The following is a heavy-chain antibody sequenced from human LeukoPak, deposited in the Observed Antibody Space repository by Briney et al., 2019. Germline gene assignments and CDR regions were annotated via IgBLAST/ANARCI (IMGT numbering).Heavy chain of an antibody. CDR2: IYHSGNT. V-gene: IGHV4-59*01. Sequence: SETLSLTCTVSGGSISTYYWSWIRQPPGKGLEWIGYIYHSGNTNYNPSLKSRVTISDVTSKNQLSLKLSSVTAADTAVYYCAGSGWPLALDHWGQGTLVTVSS. D-gene: IGHD6-19*01. J-gene: IGHJ4*02. CDR1: GGSISTYY. CDR3: AGSGWPLALDH.